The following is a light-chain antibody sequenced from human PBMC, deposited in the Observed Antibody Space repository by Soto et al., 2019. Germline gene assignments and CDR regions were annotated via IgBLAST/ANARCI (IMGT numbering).Light chain of an antibody. CDR1: QSISSW. Sequence: DIQMTQSPSTLSASVGDRVTITCRASQSISSWLAWYQQKPGKAPKLLLYKASSLESGVPSRFSGSGSGTEFTLTISSLQPDDFANYYCQQYNSYSATFGQGTKLEIK. CDR2: KAS. J-gene: IGKJ2*01. CDR3: QQYNSYSAT. V-gene: IGKV1-5*03.